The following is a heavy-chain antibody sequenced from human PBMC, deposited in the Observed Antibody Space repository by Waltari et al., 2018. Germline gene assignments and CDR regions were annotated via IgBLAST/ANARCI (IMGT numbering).Heavy chain of an antibody. Sequence: EVQLVESGGGLVKPGGSIRLSRAASGFGFSNAWMNWVRQAPGKGLEWVGRIKSKTEGGTTDYAAPVKGRFTISRDDSQNTLYLQMNSLKTEDTAVYYCVTFSVAVAGTIAWGQGSLVTVSS. CDR1: GFGFSNAW. V-gene: IGHV3-15*01. CDR3: VTFSVAVAGTIA. D-gene: IGHD6-19*01. CDR2: IKSKTEGGTT. J-gene: IGHJ5*02.